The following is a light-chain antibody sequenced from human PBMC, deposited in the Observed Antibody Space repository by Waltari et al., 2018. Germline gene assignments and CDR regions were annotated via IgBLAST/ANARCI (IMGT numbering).Light chain of an antibody. CDR2: DVT. V-gene: IGLV2-11*01. CDR1: SSDVGGYNS. CDR3: CSYAGSITFWV. J-gene: IGLJ3*02. Sequence: QSALTQPRSVSGPPGQPVTISCTVTSSDVGGYNSVSLYQHHPSKAPQLIIYDVTKRPSGVPDRFSASKSDNTASLTISGLQAEDEADYYCCSYAGSITFWVFGGGTKLTVV.